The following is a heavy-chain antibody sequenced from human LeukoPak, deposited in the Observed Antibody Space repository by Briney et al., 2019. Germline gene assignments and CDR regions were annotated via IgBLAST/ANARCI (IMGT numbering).Heavy chain of an antibody. D-gene: IGHD3-10*01. J-gene: IGHJ6*02. CDR3: AKDIEVRGVTYYGIYV. CDR2: ILWNSGSR. Sequence: SLRLACAASGLTLDDYSVDWVRQAPGRGLGWVSGILWNSGSRGYADSVKGRFTISRDNAKNSLYMQMNSLRAEDTALYYCAKDIEVRGVTYYGIYVWGQGTTVTVSS. V-gene: IGHV3-9*01. CDR1: GLTLDDYS.